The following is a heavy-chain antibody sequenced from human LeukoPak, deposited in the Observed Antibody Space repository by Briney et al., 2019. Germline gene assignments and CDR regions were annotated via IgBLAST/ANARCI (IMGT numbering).Heavy chain of an antibody. Sequence: PSETLSLTCAVYGGSFSGYYWSWIRQPPGKGLEWIGEINHSGSTNYNPSLKSRVTISVDTSNNQLSLKVNSVTAADTAMYYCVKSNSRYQPWTLDIWGRGTMVTVSS. D-gene: IGHD2-2*01. V-gene: IGHV4-34*01. J-gene: IGHJ3*02. CDR3: VKSNSRYQPWTLDI. CDR1: GGSFSGYY. CDR2: INHSGST.